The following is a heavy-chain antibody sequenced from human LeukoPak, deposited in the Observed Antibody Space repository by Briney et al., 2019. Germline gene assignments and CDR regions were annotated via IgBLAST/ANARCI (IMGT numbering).Heavy chain of an antibody. D-gene: IGHD3-22*01. CDR1: GGSFSGYY. CDR2: INHSGST. V-gene: IGHV4-34*01. J-gene: IGHJ4*02. CDR3: ARNHDYYDSSGYYFYNN. Sequence: PSETLSLTCAVYGGSFSGYYWSWIRQPPGKGLEWIGEINHSGSTNYNPSLKSRVTISVDTSKNLFSLKLSSVTAADTAVYYCARNHDYYDSSGYYFYNNWGQGTLVTVSS.